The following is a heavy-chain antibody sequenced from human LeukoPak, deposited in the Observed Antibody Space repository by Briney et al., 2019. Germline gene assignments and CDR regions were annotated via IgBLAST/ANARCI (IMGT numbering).Heavy chain of an antibody. CDR1: GFTFSSYA. J-gene: IGHJ4*02. CDR3: AKDQPRQSYTTVTTVTPFDY. Sequence: GGSLRLSCAASGFTFSSYAMSWVRQAPGKGLEWVSAISGSGGSTYYEDSVKGRLTISRDNSKNTLYLQMNSLRAEDTAVYYCAKDQPRQSYTTVTTVTPFDYWGQGTLVTVSS. D-gene: IGHD4-17*01. V-gene: IGHV3-23*01. CDR2: ISGSGGST.